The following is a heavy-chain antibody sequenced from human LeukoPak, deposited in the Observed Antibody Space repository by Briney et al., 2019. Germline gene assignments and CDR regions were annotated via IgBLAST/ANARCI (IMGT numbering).Heavy chain of an antibody. D-gene: IGHD6-13*01. V-gene: IGHV4-39*01. CDR2: IYYSGST. J-gene: IGHJ6*02. Sequence: SETLSLTCTVSGGSISSSSYYWGWIRQPPGKGLEWIGSIYYSGSTYYNPSLKSRVTISVDTSKNQFSLKLSSVTAADTAVYYCGAYIAAAGSAVRPYYYYGMDVWGQGTTATVSS. CDR3: GAYIAAAGSAVRPYYYYGMDV. CDR1: GGSISSSSYY.